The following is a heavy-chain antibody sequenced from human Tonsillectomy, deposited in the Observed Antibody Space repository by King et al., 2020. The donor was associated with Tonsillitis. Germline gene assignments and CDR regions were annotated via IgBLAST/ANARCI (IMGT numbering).Heavy chain of an antibody. CDR1: GYTFARFL. Sequence: VQLVEAGAEVKKPGESLKISFQGSGYTFARFLIGWVRQMPGKGLEWMGLIYPGGPYTRYSPSFQGQVTLPADKSNRVAFLRWGSREASDTAMYFCAGLGRSGEPGRGYYRMDVWGKGTSVTVSS. CDR2: IYPGGPYT. V-gene: IGHV5-51*03. J-gene: IGHJ6*04. D-gene: IGHD7-27*01. CDR3: AGLGRSGEPGRGYYRMDV.